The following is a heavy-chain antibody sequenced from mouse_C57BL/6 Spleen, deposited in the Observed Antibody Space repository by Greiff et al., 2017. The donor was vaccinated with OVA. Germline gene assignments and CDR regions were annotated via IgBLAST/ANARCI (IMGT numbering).Heavy chain of an antibody. CDR3: AGGETGCLDY. V-gene: IGHV5-4*03. CDR1: GFTFSSYA. CDR2: ISDGGSYT. Sequence: EVNLVESGGGLVKPGGSLKLSCAASGFTFSSYAMSWVRQTPEKRLEWVATISDGGSYTYYPDNVKGRYTISRDNAKNKLYLQKSHLKSEDTAMYYGAGGETGCLDYWGQGTTLTVAS. J-gene: IGHJ2*01. D-gene: IGHD1-2*01.